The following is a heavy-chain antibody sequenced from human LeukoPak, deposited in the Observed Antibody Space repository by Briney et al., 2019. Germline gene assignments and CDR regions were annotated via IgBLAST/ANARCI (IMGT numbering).Heavy chain of an antibody. V-gene: IGHV3-53*01. CDR2: ISNDGDT. CDR1: GFTVSSNY. J-gene: IGHJ3*02. D-gene: IGHD3-10*01. Sequence: PGGSLRLSCAASGFTVSSNYMSWVRQGPGKGLECVSVISNDGDTYYADSVKGRFTISRDNAKNSLYLQMNSLRAEDTALYYCAREGVYGSGSQDAFDIWGQGTMVTVSS. CDR3: AREGVYGSGSQDAFDI.